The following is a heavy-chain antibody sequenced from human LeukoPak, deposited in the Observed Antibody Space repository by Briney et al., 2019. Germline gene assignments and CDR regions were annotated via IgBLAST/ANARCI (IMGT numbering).Heavy chain of an antibody. D-gene: IGHD3-22*01. Sequence: GGSLRLSCAASGFTFSSYEMNWVRQAPGKGLEWVSYISSSGSIIYYADSVKGRFTISRDSAKNSLYLQVNSLRAEDTAVYYCARGAYYYDSSGYYGAFDIWGQGTMVTVSS. CDR1: GFTFSSYE. J-gene: IGHJ3*02. CDR2: ISSSGSII. CDR3: ARGAYYYDSSGYYGAFDI. V-gene: IGHV3-48*03.